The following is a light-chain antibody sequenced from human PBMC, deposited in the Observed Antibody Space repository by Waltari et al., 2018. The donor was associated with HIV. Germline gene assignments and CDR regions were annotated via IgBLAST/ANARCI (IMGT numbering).Light chain of an antibody. CDR3: QQSYSNVYT. V-gene: IGKV1-39*01. CDR2: SAS. Sequence: IQLTQSPSSLSASAGDRVTITCRSSQNIYSYVHWYQQKPGKAPRLLIYSASGLQSGVPSRFSGGGSGTDFTLTISSLQPEDFATYFCQQSYSNVYTFGQGTKLEV. CDR1: QNIYSY. J-gene: IGKJ2*01.